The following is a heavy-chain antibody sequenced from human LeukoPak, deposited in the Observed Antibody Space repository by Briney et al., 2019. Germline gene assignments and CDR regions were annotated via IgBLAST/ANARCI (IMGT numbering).Heavy chain of an antibody. CDR3: ARDLGSAFDI. CDR2: IYYSGST. J-gene: IGHJ3*02. CDR1: GGSISSYY. Sequence: SEALSLTCTVSGGSISSYYWSWIRQPPGKGLEWIGYIYYSGSTNYNPSLKSRVTISVDTSKNQFSLKLSSVTAADTAVYYCARDLGSAFDIWGQGTMVTVSS. V-gene: IGHV4-59*01. D-gene: IGHD3-16*01.